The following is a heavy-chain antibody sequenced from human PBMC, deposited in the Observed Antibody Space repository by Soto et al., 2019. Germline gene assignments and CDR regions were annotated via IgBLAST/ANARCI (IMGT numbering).Heavy chain of an antibody. Sequence: QVQLVQSGAEVKKPGSSVKVSCKTSGGTCNNYAISWVRQAPGQGLEWMGGLIPNFDTPNYAQKFQDRLTIIADESTSTVSMELRSLRSDDTAVYYCAVAMVREILIFESSGMHVWGQGTTVTVSS. CDR2: LIPNFDTP. J-gene: IGHJ6*02. D-gene: IGHD3-10*01. CDR1: GGTCNNYA. CDR3: AVAMVREILIFESSGMHV. V-gene: IGHV1-69*01.